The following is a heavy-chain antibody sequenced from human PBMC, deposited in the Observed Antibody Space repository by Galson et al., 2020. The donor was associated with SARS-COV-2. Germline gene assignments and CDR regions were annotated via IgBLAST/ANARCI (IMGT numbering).Heavy chain of an antibody. CDR1: GFTFSSYA. J-gene: IGHJ4*02. CDR2: ISYDGSNK. Sequence: GGSLRLSCAASGFTFSSYAMHWVRQAPGKGLEWVAVISYDGSNKYYADSVKGRFTISRDNSKNTLYLQMNSLRAEDTDVYYCARTYSGSYHDYFDYWGQGTLVTVSS. D-gene: IGHD1-26*01. V-gene: IGHV3-30*04. CDR3: ARTYSGSYHDYFDY.